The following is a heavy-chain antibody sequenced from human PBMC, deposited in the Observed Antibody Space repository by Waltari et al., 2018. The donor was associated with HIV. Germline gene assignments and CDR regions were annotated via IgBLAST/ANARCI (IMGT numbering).Heavy chain of an antibody. CDR3: AAGRSNDSSGYTLWY. CDR1: GFTFTSSA. J-gene: IGHJ4*02. Sequence: QMQLVQSGPEVKKPGTSVKVSCKASGFTFTSSAVQWVRQARGQRLEWIGWIVVGSGNTNYAQKFQERVTITRDMSTSTAYMELSSLRSEDTAVYYCAAGRSNDSSGYTLWYWGQGTLVTVSS. V-gene: IGHV1-58*01. D-gene: IGHD3-22*01. CDR2: IVVGSGNT.